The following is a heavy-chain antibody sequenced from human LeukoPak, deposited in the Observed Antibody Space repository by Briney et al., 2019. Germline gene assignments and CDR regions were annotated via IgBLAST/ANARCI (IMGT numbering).Heavy chain of an antibody. V-gene: IGHV4-39*07. Sequence: PSETLSLTCTVSGDSISSSSGYYWGWIRHPPGKGLDYIGSIYNSGRTYYNPSLKSRVTISVDTSKNQFSLKLNSVTAADTAVYYCARDSATVSKGSYYYYYMDVWGKGTTVTVSS. D-gene: IGHD4-17*01. J-gene: IGHJ6*03. CDR2: IYNSGRT. CDR3: ARDSATVSKGSYYYYYMDV. CDR1: GDSISSSSGYY.